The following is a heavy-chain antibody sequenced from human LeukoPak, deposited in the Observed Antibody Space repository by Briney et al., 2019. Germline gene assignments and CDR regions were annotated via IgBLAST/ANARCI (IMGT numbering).Heavy chain of an antibody. CDR1: GFTFSDYY. J-gene: IGHJ4*02. CDR2: ISSSGSTI. D-gene: IGHD3-10*01. CDR3: ARDRTWGFYGSGSFDY. Sequence: GGSLRLSCAASGFTFSDYYMSWIRQAPGKGLEWVSYISSSGSTIYYADSVKGRFTISRDNAKNSLYLQMYSLRAEDTAVYYCARDRTWGFYGSGSFDYWGQGTLVTVSS. V-gene: IGHV3-11*01.